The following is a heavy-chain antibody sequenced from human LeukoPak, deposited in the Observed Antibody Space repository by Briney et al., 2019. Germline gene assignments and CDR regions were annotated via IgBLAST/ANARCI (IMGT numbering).Heavy chain of an antibody. V-gene: IGHV3-23*01. J-gene: IGHJ3*01. CDR1: GFTFSSYA. CDR2: ISGSGGST. D-gene: IGHD3-22*01. Sequence: GGALRLSCAASGFTFSSYAMSWVRQAPGKGLEGVAAISGSGGSTYYADSVKGGFTISRDNAKKTLYMEMNSRRAEDTAVYYCAKGREYYYDSSGYSWGQGTMVTVSS. CDR3: AKGREYYYDSSGYS.